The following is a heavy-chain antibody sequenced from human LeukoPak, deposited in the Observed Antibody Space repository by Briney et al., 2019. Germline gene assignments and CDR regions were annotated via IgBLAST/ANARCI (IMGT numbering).Heavy chain of an antibody. CDR3: TTDLGTYYHGSQRLIPIDY. D-gene: IGHD3-10*01. CDR1: GFTLTNAW. Sequence: GGSLRLSCVDSGFTLTNAWMSWVRQAPGKGLEWIGRIKSKTDGETTNYAEPVRGRFTISRDDSKSAVYLQMNSLKIEDTAVYYCTTDLGTYYHGSQRLIPIDYWGQGTLVTVSS. CDR2: IKSKTDGETT. V-gene: IGHV3-15*01. J-gene: IGHJ4*02.